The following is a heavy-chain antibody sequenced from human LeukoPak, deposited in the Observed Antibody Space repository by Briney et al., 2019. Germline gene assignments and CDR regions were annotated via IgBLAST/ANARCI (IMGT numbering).Heavy chain of an antibody. Sequence: GGSLRLSCAASGFTFSSYSMNWVRQAPGKGLEWVSSISSSSSYIYYADSVKGRFTISRDNAKNSLYLQMNSLRAEDTAVYYCARANGPYSSSWYPALFDYWGQGTLITVSS. CDR1: GFTFSSYS. V-gene: IGHV3-21*01. J-gene: IGHJ4*02. D-gene: IGHD6-13*01. CDR2: ISSSSSYI. CDR3: ARANGPYSSSWYPALFDY.